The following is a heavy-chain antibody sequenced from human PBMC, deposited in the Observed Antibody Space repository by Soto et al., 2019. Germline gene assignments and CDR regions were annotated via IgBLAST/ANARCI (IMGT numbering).Heavy chain of an antibody. J-gene: IGHJ3*02. CDR3: ALARSSDAFDI. CDR2: IIPILGIA. V-gene: IGHV1-69*02. Sequence: GPPVKVSCKASGGTFSSYTISWVRQAPGQGLEWMGRIIPILGIANYAQKFQGRVTITADKSTSTAYMELSSLRSEDTAVYYCALARSSDAFDIWGQGTMVTVSS. CDR1: GGTFSSYT.